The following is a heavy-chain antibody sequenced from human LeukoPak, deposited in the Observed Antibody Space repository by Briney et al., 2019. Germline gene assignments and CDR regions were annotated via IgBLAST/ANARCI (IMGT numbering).Heavy chain of an antibody. Sequence: GESLKISCKGSGYSFTNYWIAWVRQMPGKSLEWMGIIYPDDSDTKYSPSFQGQVTISADKSISTAYLQWNSLEASDTAMYYCARHPIYCSGGTCFSSNYFDYWGQGTLVTVSS. V-gene: IGHV5-51*01. D-gene: IGHD2-15*01. CDR3: ARHPIYCSGGTCFSSNYFDY. CDR1: GYSFTNYW. CDR2: IYPDDSDT. J-gene: IGHJ4*02.